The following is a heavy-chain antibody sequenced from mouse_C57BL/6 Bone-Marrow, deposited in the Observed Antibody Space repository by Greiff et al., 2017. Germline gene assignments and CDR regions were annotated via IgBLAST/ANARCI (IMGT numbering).Heavy chain of an antibody. J-gene: IGHJ4*01. CDR3: ARCGYYAMDY. CDR2: ILPGSGST. Sequence: VQLQQSGAELMKPGASVTLSCKATGYTFTGYWIEWVKQRPGHGLEWIGEILPGSGSTNYNAKFKGKATLTVDTSSSPAYMQLSSLTSEDSAVYFCARCGYYAMDYWGQGTSVTVAS. CDR1: GYTFTGYW. V-gene: IGHV1-9*01.